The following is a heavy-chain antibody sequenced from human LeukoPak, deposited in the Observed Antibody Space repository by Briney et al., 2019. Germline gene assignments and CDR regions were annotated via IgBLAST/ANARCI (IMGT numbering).Heavy chain of an antibody. CDR1: GFSVSNNY. CDR3: AREGYYGSGSPPSLYFDY. CDR2: IYGDGRT. Sequence: GGSLRLSCVVSGFSVSNNYIIWVRQAPGNGLERVSVIYGDGRTSHSASVRGRFTISRDNSRSTLYLQMNSLRPEDTAIYYCAREGYYGSGSPPSLYFDYWGQGTLVTVSS. J-gene: IGHJ4*02. D-gene: IGHD3-10*01. V-gene: IGHV3-66*02.